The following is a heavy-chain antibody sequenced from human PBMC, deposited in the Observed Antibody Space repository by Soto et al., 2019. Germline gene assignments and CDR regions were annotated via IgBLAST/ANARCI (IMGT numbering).Heavy chain of an antibody. J-gene: IGHJ6*02. V-gene: IGHV1-18*04. CDR2: ISAYNGNT. Sequence: QVQLVQSGAEVKNPGASVKVSCKASGYTFTSYGISWVRQAPGQGLEWMGWISAYNGNTNYAQKLQGRVTMTTDTSTSTAYMELRSLRSDDTAVYYCARSTYYYDSSGYSNGMDVWGQGTTVTVSS. CDR3: ARSTYYYDSSGYSNGMDV. D-gene: IGHD3-22*01. CDR1: GYTFTSYG.